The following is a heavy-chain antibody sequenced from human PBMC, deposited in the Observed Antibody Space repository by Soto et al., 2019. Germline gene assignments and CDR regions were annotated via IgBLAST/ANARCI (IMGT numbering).Heavy chain of an antibody. V-gene: IGHV3-33*01. CDR1: GFTFSSYG. J-gene: IGHJ3*02. Sequence: QVQLVESGGGVVQPGRSLRLSCAASGFTFSSYGMHWVRQAPGKGLEWVAVIWYDGSNKYYADSVKGRFTISRDNSKNXLXXQMNSLRAEDTAVYYCARDERDLITMVRGEGAFDIWGQGTMVTVSS. CDR3: ARDERDLITMVRGEGAFDI. CDR2: IWYDGSNK. D-gene: IGHD3-10*01.